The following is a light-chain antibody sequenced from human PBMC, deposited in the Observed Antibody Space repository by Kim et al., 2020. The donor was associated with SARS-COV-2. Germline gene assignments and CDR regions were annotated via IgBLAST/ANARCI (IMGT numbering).Light chain of an antibody. CDR1: SSNIGAGYD. Sequence: QRVTISCTVSSSNIGAGYDVHWYQQLPGTAPKLLIYGNSNRPSGVPDRFSGSKSGTSASLAITGLQAEDEADYYCQSYDSSLSGYVFGTGTQLTVL. CDR3: QSYDSSLSGYV. CDR2: GNS. J-gene: IGLJ1*01. V-gene: IGLV1-40*01.